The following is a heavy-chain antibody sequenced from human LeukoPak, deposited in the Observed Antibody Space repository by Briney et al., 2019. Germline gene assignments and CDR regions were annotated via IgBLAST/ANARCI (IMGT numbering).Heavy chain of an antibody. CDR2: IYYSGST. Sequence: SETLSLTCTVSGGSISSYYWSWIRQPPGKGLEWIGFIYYSGSTNYNPSLRSRVTMSVDTSKNQFSLKLISVTAADTAVYYCAKFQYTTVTTGNYWGQGTLVTVSS. V-gene: IGHV4-59*01. CDR3: AKFQYTTVTTGNY. D-gene: IGHD4-17*01. J-gene: IGHJ4*02. CDR1: GGSISSYY.